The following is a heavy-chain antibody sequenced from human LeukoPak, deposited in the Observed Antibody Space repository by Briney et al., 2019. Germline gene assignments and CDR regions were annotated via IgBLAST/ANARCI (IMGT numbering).Heavy chain of an antibody. CDR1: VFTFRSHA. Sequence: GGCLRLSCIGSVFTFRSHAMSWVRQAPEKGLEFVSGIYENGGTTYYADSVKGRFSISRDNSKNTLYLQMDSLRGEDTAMYYCTRDWQYDYWGQGTLVTVSS. CDR2: IYENGGTT. J-gene: IGHJ4*02. CDR3: TRDWQYDY. D-gene: IGHD3/OR15-3a*01. V-gene: IGHV3-23*01.